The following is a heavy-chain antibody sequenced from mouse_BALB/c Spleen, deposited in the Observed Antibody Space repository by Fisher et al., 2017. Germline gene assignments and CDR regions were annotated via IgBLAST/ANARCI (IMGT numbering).Heavy chain of an antibody. CDR3: ARLGAMDY. J-gene: IGHJ4*01. V-gene: IGHV1-15*01. Sequence: KFKGKATLTSDKSSSTAYMELSSLTNEDSAVYYCARLGAMDYWGQGTSVTVSS.